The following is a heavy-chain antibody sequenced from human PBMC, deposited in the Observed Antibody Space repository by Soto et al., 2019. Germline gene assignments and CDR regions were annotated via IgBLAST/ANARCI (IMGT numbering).Heavy chain of an antibody. Sequence: QVQLVQSGAEVKKPGSSVKVSCKASGGTFSSYTITWVRQAPGQGLEWMGRIIPILGIANYAQKFQGRVTITADKSTSTAYMELSSLRSEDTAVYYCARETAAGNYGDYWGQGTLVIVSS. V-gene: IGHV1-69*08. CDR3: ARETAAGNYGDY. J-gene: IGHJ4*02. D-gene: IGHD6-13*01. CDR2: IIPILGIA. CDR1: GGTFSSYT.